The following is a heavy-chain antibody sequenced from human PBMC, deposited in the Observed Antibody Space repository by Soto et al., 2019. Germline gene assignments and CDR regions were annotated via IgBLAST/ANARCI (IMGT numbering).Heavy chain of an antibody. CDR3: AKDQGSGANY. Sequence: GGSLRLSCAASGFTFSSYAMHWVRQAPGKGLEWVAVISYDGSNKYYADSVKGRFTISRDNSKNTLYLQMNSLRAEDTAVYYCAKDQGSGANYWGQGTLVTVSS. CDR1: GFTFSSYA. V-gene: IGHV3-30-3*01. CDR2: ISYDGSNK. D-gene: IGHD6-19*01. J-gene: IGHJ4*02.